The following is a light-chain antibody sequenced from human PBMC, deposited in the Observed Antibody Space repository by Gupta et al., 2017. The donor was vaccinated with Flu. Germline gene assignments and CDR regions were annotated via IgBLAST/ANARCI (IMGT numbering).Light chain of an antibody. Sequence: DIQLTQSPSFLSASVGDRVTIPCRASQSISSYLSCYQQKPGKAPKRLISSASTLQSGVLSRLSGSGSGTEFTLTISSMQPEDVATDYCRQLNSYPFTFGPGTRVDIK. CDR2: SAS. CDR1: QSISSY. CDR3: RQLNSYPFT. J-gene: IGKJ3*01. V-gene: IGKV1-9*01.